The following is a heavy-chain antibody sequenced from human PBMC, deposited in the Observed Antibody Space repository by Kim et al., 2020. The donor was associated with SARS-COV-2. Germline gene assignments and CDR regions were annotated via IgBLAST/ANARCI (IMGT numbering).Heavy chain of an antibody. J-gene: IGHJ4*02. CDR2: SNTRTGNP. V-gene: IGHV7-4-1*02. D-gene: IGHD1-26*01. Sequence: ASVKVSCKASGYTVINYAMNWVRQAPGQGLEWMGWSNTRTGNPTYAQGFTGRFVFSLDTSVSTAYLQINSLKSEDTAVYYCARDSGSDGSGSVYWGQGTLVTVSS. CDR1: GYTVINYA. CDR3: ARDSGSDGSGSVY.